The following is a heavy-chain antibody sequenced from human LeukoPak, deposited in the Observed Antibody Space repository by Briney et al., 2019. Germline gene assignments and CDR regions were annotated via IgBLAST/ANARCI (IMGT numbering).Heavy chain of an antibody. Sequence: AETLSLTCTVSGVSISSSNSYWGWIRQPPGKGLEWIGSIYYSGSTYYNPSLKSRVTISVDTSKNQFSLKLSSVTAADTAVYYCARHKKYSSGQDYWGQGTLVTVSS. CDR3: ARHKKYSSGQDY. D-gene: IGHD6-19*01. V-gene: IGHV4-39*01. CDR2: IYYSGST. CDR1: GVSISSSNSY. J-gene: IGHJ4*02.